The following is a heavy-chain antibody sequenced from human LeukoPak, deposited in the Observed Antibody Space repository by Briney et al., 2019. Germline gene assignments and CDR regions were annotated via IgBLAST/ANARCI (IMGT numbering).Heavy chain of an antibody. Sequence: GGSLRLSCAASGFTFSSCAMSWVRQAPGKGLDRVSTISGSAGSTYYADSVKGRSTVSRDSSKNTLYLQMNSLRPEDTAIYYCAKHLGAGSSGPFDYWGQGTLLTVSS. D-gene: IGHD6-25*01. CDR2: ISGSAGST. V-gene: IGHV3-23*01. CDR1: GFTFSSCA. CDR3: AKHLGAGSSGPFDY. J-gene: IGHJ4*02.